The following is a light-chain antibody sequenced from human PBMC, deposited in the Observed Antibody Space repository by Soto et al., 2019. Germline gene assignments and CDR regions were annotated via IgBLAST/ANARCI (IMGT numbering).Light chain of an antibody. CDR2: WAS. J-gene: IGKJ2*01. V-gene: IGKV4-1*01. CDR3: QQYYSTLT. CDR1: QSVLYSSNNKNY. Sequence: DIVMTQSPDSLAVSLGERATINCKSSQSVLYSSNNKNYLAWYQQKPGQPPKLLIYWASTRESGVLDRFSGSGSGTDFTLTISSLQAEDVAVYYCQQYYSTLTFGQGTKLEIK.